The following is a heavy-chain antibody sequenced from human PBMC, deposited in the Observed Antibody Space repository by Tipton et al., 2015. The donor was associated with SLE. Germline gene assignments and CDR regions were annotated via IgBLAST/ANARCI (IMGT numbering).Heavy chain of an antibody. D-gene: IGHD2-15*01. CDR2: IYHSGGA. CDR3: ARALLPYYSYGLDV. CDR1: GASISSSNW. J-gene: IGHJ6*04. Sequence: TLSLTCTLSGASISSSNWWTWVRQPPGKGLEWIGDIYHSGGANYNPSLKSRLTISVDKSKNQFSLNLSSVTAADTSVYFCARALLPYYSYGLDVWGEGTPVTVSS. V-gene: IGHV4-4*01.